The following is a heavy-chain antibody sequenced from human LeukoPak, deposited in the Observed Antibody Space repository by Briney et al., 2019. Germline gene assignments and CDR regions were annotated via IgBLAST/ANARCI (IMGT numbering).Heavy chain of an antibody. J-gene: IGHJ6*02. D-gene: IGHD3-10*01. CDR2: LGGSGETT. CDR3: ASKFGESYHCYYGLDV. V-gene: IGHV3-23*01. Sequence: PGGSLRLSCAAFGFKSSISAMTWVRQAPGKGLEWVSVLGGSGETTNYADSVKGRFTISRDRSKTTVFLQMNSLRVEDTGVYYCASKFGESYHCYYGLDVWGQGTTVTVSS. CDR1: GFKSSISA.